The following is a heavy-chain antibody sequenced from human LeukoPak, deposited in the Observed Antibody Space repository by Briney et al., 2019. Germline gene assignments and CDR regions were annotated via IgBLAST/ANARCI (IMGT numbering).Heavy chain of an antibody. D-gene: IGHD3-16*02. CDR3: TRGYPIFDY. Sequence: GGSLRLSCAASGXTFSRYWMHWVRQAPGKGLVWVSRINTDGSSTSYADSVKGRFTISRDNAKNTLYPQMNSLRVEDTAVYYCTRGYPIFDYWGQGTLVTVSS. V-gene: IGHV3-74*01. CDR1: GXTFSRYW. J-gene: IGHJ4*02. CDR2: INTDGSST.